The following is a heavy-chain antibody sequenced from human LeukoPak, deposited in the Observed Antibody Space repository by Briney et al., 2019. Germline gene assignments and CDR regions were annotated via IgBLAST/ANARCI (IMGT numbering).Heavy chain of an antibody. CDR3: AKGGIVGATPWYFDY. V-gene: IGHV3-7*01. CDR1: GFTFSNYW. D-gene: IGHD1-26*01. CDR2: IKEDGSKL. J-gene: IGHJ4*02. Sequence: PGGSLRLSCAASGFTFSNYWMSWVRQAPGKGLEWVGNIKEDGSKLSYVESVKGRFTISRDNSKNTLYLQMNSLRAEDTAVYYCAKGGIVGATPWYFDYWGQGTLVTVSS.